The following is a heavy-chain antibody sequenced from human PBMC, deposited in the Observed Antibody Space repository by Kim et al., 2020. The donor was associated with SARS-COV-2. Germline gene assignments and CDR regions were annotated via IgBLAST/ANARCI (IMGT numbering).Heavy chain of an antibody. D-gene: IGHD3-10*01. Sequence: GGSLRLSCAAPGFTFSGSAMHWVRQASGKGLEWVGRIRSKANSYATAYAASVKGRFTISRDDSKNTAYLQMNSLKTEDTAVYYCTRPGFGEIIDYWGQGTLVTVSS. CDR2: IRSKANSYAT. CDR1: GFTFSGSA. J-gene: IGHJ4*02. CDR3: TRPGFGEIIDY. V-gene: IGHV3-73*01.